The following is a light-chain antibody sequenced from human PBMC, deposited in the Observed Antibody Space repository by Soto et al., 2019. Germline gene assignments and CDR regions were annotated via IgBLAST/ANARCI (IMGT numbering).Light chain of an antibody. Sequence: EIVLTQSPGTLSLSPGERATLSCRASQSVSSSYLAWYQQKPGQAPRLLIYGTSSRATAIPDRFRGSGSGTDFTLTISRLEPEDFAVYYCQQYGSSSWTFGQGTRWIS. V-gene: IGKV3-20*01. J-gene: IGKJ1*01. CDR3: QQYGSSSWT. CDR1: QSVSSSY. CDR2: GTS.